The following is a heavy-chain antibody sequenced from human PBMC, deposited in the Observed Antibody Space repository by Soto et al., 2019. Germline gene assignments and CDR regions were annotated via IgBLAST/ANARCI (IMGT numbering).Heavy chain of an antibody. Sequence: EVQLLESGGGLVQPGGSLGLSCVASEFTFSNYAMNWVRQAPGEGPEWVSLISSSGGSTYYADSVKGRFSISRDNSKNTLYLQMNSLRVEDTAIYYCAKDIQGRGATTGDDAFDIWDQGTMVTVSS. J-gene: IGHJ3*02. CDR2: ISSSGGST. V-gene: IGHV3-23*01. CDR3: AKDIQGRGATTGDDAFDI. D-gene: IGHD1-1*01. CDR1: EFTFSNYA.